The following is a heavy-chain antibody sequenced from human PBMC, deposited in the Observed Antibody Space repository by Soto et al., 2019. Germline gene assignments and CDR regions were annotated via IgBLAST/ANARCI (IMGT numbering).Heavy chain of an antibody. J-gene: IGHJ6*02. D-gene: IGHD3-16*01. Sequence: PGGSLRLSCAASGFTFSSYGMHWVRQAPGKGLEWVAVISYDGSNKYYADSVKGRFTISRDNSKNTLYLQMNSLRAEDTAVYYCAKDFPLARAPSYGMDVWGQGTTVTV. CDR3: AKDFPLARAPSYGMDV. CDR2: ISYDGSNK. CDR1: GFTFSSYG. V-gene: IGHV3-30*18.